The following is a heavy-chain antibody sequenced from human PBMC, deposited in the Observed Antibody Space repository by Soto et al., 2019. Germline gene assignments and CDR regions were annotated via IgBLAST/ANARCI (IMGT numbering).Heavy chain of an antibody. D-gene: IGHD3-22*01. Sequence: YRWWPRQEKGQGLEWMGIINPSGGSTSYAQKFQGRVTMTRDTSTSTVYMELSSLRSEDTAVYYCARGRLNYYDSSGTLDYWGQGTLLTVSS. CDR1: Y. V-gene: IGHV1-46*01. CDR2: INPSGGST. J-gene: IGHJ4*02. CDR3: ARGRLNYYDSSGTLDY.